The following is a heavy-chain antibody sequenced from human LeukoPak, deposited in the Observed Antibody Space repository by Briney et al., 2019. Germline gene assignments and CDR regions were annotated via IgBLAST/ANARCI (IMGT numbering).Heavy chain of an antibody. J-gene: IGHJ4*02. CDR2: IYYSGST. CDR3: ARQGYSSGYYFDS. V-gene: IGHV4-39*01. CDR1: GGSISTGSYF. Sequence: SETLSLTCTVSGGSISTGSYFWGWIRQPPGRGLEWIGSIYYSGSTYYSPSLKSRVTISVDTSRNQFSLELRTVTAADTAVYYCARQGYSSGYYFDSWGQGTLVTVSS. D-gene: IGHD5-18*01.